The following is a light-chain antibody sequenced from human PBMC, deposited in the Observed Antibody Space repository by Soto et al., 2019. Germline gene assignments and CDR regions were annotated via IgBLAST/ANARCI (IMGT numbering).Light chain of an antibody. CDR1: QNIANY. J-gene: IGKJ5*01. V-gene: IGKV1-39*01. Sequence: DIQMTQSPSSLSASVGDRVTITCRASQNIANYLNWYQQKPGKAPNLLIYAASSLQSGVPSRFSGSGSGTDFTLTISSLQPEDFATYYCQHSYTPPITFGQGTRLEIK. CDR3: QHSYTPPIT. CDR2: AAS.